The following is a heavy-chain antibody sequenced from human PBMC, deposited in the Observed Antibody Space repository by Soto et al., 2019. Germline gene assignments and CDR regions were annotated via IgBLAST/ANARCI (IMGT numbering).Heavy chain of an antibody. Sequence: SETLSLTCTVSGGSVSSYYWSWIRQPPGKGLEWIGYIYYSGSTNYNPSLKSRVTISVDTSKNQFSLKLSSVTAADTAVYYCARDRPTVTTFWYFDLWGRGTLVTVSS. CDR3: ARDRPTVTTFWYFDL. D-gene: IGHD4-17*01. V-gene: IGHV4-59*02. CDR2: IYYSGST. J-gene: IGHJ2*01. CDR1: GGSVSSYY.